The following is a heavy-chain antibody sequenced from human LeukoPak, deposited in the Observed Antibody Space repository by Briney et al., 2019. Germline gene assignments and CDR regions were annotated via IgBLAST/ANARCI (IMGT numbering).Heavy chain of an antibody. Sequence: GGSLRLSCAASGFTFSNYGMHWVRQAPGKGLEWVAVIWYDGSKTYHADSVKGRFTISRDNSKNSLFLQMNNLRTEDTAVYYCAKERHRGGVIEYWGQGTLVTVSS. J-gene: IGHJ4*02. CDR3: AKERHRGGVIEY. V-gene: IGHV3-30*02. CDR2: IWYDGSKT. D-gene: IGHD2-8*02. CDR1: GFTFSNYG.